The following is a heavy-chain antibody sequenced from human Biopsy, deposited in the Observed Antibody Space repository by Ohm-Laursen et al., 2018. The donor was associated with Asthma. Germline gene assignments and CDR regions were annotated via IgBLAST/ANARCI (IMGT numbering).Heavy chain of an antibody. CDR3: ARGDTGGWSQYYFDY. Sequence: GSLRLSCAAPGFTFSSYGMHWVRQAPGKGLEWVSVIYSGGTSHTADSVRGRFTISRDYSKNTLYLQMHSLRAEDTAVYYCARGDTGGWSQYYFDYWGQGTLVTVSS. D-gene: IGHD2-8*02. CDR1: GFTFSSYG. J-gene: IGHJ4*02. V-gene: IGHV3-NL1*01. CDR2: IYSGGTS.